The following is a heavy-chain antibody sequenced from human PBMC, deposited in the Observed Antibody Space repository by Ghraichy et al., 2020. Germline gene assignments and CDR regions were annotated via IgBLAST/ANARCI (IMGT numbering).Heavy chain of an antibody. Sequence: ASVKVSCKASGYTFTGYYMHWVRQAPGQGLEWMGWINPNSGGTNYAQKFQGRVTMTRDTSISTAYMELSRLRSDDTAVYYCARESQYYYYGMDVWGQGTTVTVSS. J-gene: IGHJ6*02. V-gene: IGHV1-2*02. CDR1: GYTFTGYY. CDR3: ARESQYYYYGMDV. CDR2: INPNSGGT.